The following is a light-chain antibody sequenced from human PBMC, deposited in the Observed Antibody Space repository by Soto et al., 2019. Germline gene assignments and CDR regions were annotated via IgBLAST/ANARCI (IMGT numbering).Light chain of an antibody. V-gene: IGLV2-8*01. Sequence: ALTQPPSASGSPGQSVTISCTGTSSDIGGYDHVSWYQQHPGKAPKVMIYEVTKRPSGVPDRFSGSKAGNTASLTVFGLQAEDEADYYCSSFAGPVWVFGGGTKLTVL. J-gene: IGLJ3*02. CDR1: SSDIGGYDH. CDR3: SSFAGPVWV. CDR2: EVT.